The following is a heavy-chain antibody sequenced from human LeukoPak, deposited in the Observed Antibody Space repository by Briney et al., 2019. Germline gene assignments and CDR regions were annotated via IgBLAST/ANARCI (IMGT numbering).Heavy chain of an antibody. Sequence: PSETLSLTCAVYGGSFSGYYWSWIRQPPGKGLEWIGEINHSGSTNYNPSPKSRVTISVDTSKNQFSLKLSSVTAADTAVYYCARLHGSGSYWEDLDYWGQGTLVTVSS. CDR3: ARLHGSGSYWEDLDY. CDR2: INHSGST. V-gene: IGHV4-34*01. CDR1: GGSFSGYY. J-gene: IGHJ4*02. D-gene: IGHD3-10*01.